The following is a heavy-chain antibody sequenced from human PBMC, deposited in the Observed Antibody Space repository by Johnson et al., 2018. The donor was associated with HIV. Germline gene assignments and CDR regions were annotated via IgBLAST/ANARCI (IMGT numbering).Heavy chain of an antibody. CDR1: GFTFNNAW. CDR3: ARASDAFDI. CDR2: IKSKTDGGTT. Sequence: VQLVESGGGLVKPGGSLRLSCAASGFTFNNAWMSWVRQAPGKGLEWVGRIKSKTDGGTTDYDAPVKDRFTISRDDSKNTLYLQMNSLRAEYTAVYYCARASDAFDIWGQGTMVTVSS. V-gene: IGHV3-15*01. J-gene: IGHJ3*02.